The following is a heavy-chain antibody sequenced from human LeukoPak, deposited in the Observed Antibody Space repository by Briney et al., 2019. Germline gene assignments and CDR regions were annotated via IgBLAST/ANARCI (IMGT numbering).Heavy chain of an antibody. D-gene: IGHD2-2*01. CDR3: ATRDPYCSSTSCSAPFDP. J-gene: IGHJ5*02. V-gene: IGHV3-30*03. CDR1: GFTFSSYG. Sequence: GGSLRLSCAASGFTFSSYGMHWVRQAPGKGLEWVAVISYDGSNKYYADSVKGRFTISRDNAKNSLYLQMNSLRAEDTAVYYCATRDPYCSSTSCSAPFDPWGQGTLVTVSS. CDR2: ISYDGSNK.